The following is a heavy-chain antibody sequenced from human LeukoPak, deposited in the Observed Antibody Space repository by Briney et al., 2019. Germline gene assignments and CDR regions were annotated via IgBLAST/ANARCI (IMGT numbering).Heavy chain of an antibody. J-gene: IGHJ4*02. CDR1: GYTFTGYY. CDR3: AQSSGNYLFSFDY. V-gene: IGHV1-2*06. D-gene: IGHD3-22*01. Sequence: ASVKVSCKASGYTFTGYYMHWVRQAPGQGLEWMGRINPNSGGTNYAQKFQGRVTMTRDTSISTAYMELSRLRSDDTAVYYCAQSSGNYLFSFDYWGQGTLVTVSS. CDR2: INPNSGGT.